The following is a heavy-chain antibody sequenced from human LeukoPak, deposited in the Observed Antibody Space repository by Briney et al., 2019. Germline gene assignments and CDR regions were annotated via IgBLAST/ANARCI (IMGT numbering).Heavy chain of an antibody. J-gene: IGHJ4*02. CDR2: IKGDGIST. CDR1: GFDXSSXW. Sequence: LRLSCAASGFDXSSXWMHWXRXAPGQGLVWVSRIKGDGISTNYADSVKGRFTISRDIAKNTLYLQMNSLRAEDTGVYYCAKDHYWSIDYWGRGTLVTVSS. CDR3: AKDHYWSIDY. V-gene: IGHV3-74*01. D-gene: IGHD3-3*01.